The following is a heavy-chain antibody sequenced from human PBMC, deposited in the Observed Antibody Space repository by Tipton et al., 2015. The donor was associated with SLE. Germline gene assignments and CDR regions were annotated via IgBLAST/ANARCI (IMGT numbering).Heavy chain of an antibody. CDR1: GFTFRDYR. CDR3: ARWSIAVRTEFEP. J-gene: IGHJ5*02. V-gene: IGHV3-7*01. CDR2: LKEDGIGE. D-gene: IGHD6-6*01. Sequence: SLRLSCAASGFTFRDYRMSWVRQAPGKGLEWVASLKEDGIGESYVDSVKGRFTISRDNAKNTLFLQMNSPRVEDSAVYYCARWSIAVRTEFEPWGQGTLVTVSS.